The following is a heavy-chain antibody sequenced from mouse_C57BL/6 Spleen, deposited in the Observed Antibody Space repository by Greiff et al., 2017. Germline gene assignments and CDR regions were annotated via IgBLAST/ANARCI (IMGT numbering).Heavy chain of an antibody. CDR1: GYTFTSYW. J-gene: IGHJ2*01. CDR2: IDPSDSYT. D-gene: IGHD1-1*01. Sequence: QVQLQQPGAELVKPGASVKLSCKASGYTFTSYWMQWVKQRPGQGLEWIGEIDPSDSYTNYNQKFKGNATLTVDTSSSTAYMQLSSLTSEDSAVYYCARSYYYGSRWYFDYWGQGTTLTVSS. CDR3: ARSYYYGSRWYFDY. V-gene: IGHV1-50*01.